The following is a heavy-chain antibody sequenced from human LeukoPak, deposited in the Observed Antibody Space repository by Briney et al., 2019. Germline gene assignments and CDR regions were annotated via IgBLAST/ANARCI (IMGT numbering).Heavy chain of an antibody. CDR2: IKFDGSLA. D-gene: IGHD3-22*01. CDR1: GLTFNTYW. CDR3: VTGHYDSRMYFDL. V-gene: IGHV3-74*01. Sequence: GGSLRLSCGASGLTFNTYWIHWVRQAPGKGLVWVSQIKFDGSLASYADSVEGRFTISRDNTKNTLYLQMNSLGTEDTAVYYCVTGHYDSRMYFDLWGRGTLAIVSS. J-gene: IGHJ2*01.